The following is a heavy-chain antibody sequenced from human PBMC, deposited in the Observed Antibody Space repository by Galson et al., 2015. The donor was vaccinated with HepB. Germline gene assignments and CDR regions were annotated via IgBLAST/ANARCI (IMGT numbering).Heavy chain of an antibody. CDR2: INPNSGGT. Sequence: VKVSCKASGYTFTGYYIHWVRQDPGQGLEWMGWINPNSGGTNYAQKFQGRVTMTRDTSISTAYMELSSLRSDDTAVYYCASAACTYTTSCSPDFPWGQGTLVTVSS. CDR1: GYTFTGYY. D-gene: IGHD3-16*01. CDR3: ASAACTYTTSCSPDFP. J-gene: IGHJ5*02. V-gene: IGHV1-2*02.